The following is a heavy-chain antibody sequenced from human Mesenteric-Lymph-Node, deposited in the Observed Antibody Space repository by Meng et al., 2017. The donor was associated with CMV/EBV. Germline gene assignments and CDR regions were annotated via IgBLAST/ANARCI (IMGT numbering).Heavy chain of an antibody. CDR1: GFTFSSYA. D-gene: IGHD2-2*01. J-gene: IGHJ4*02. Sequence: GESLKISCAASGFTFSSYAMSWVRQAPGKGLEWVSAISGSGGSTYYADSVKGRFTISRDNSKNTLYLQMNSLRAEDTAVYYCARLPAPSVPGFWGQGTLVTVSS. CDR2: ISGSGGST. V-gene: IGHV3-23*01. CDR3: ARLPAPSVPGF.